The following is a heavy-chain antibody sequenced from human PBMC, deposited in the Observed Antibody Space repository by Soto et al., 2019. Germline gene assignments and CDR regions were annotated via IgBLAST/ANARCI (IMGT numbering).Heavy chain of an antibody. CDR2: INHSGST. D-gene: IGHD2-2*01. CDR3: ASYCSSTSCYGGLDY. J-gene: IGHJ4*02. V-gene: IGHV4-34*01. Sequence: PSETLSLTCAVYGGSFSGYYWSWIRQPPGKGLEWIGEINHSGSTNYNPSLKSRVTISVDTSKNQFSLKLSSVTAADTAVYYCASYCSSTSCYGGLDYWGQGTLVTVS. CDR1: GGSFSGYY.